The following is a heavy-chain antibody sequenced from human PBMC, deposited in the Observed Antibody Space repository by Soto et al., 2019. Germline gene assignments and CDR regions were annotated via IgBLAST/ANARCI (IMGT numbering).Heavy chain of an antibody. CDR2: FIPIFGTA. D-gene: IGHD6-19*01. CDR3: GAVEAPYYYYGMDV. J-gene: IGHJ6*02. Sequence: EVKKPGSSVKVSCKASGGTFSSYAISWVRQAPGQGLEWMGGFIPIFGTANYAQKFQGRVTITADESTSTAYMELSSLRSEDTAVYYCGAVEAPYYYYGMDVWGQGTTVTVSS. CDR1: GGTFSSYA. V-gene: IGHV1-69*01.